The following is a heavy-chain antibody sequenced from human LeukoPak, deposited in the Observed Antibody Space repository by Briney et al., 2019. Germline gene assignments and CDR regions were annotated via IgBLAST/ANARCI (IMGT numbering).Heavy chain of an antibody. D-gene: IGHD3-9*01. CDR3: ARVRYFDSFYYYMDV. J-gene: IGHJ6*03. CDR2: IYYSGST. CDR1: GDSISSGAYS. Sequence: SETLSLTCAVSGDSISSGAYSWNWIRQPPGKGLEWIGYIYYSGSTYYNPSLKSRVTISVDTSKNQFSLKLSSVTAADTAVYYCARVRYFDSFYYYMDVWGKGTTVTVSS. V-gene: IGHV4-30-4*07.